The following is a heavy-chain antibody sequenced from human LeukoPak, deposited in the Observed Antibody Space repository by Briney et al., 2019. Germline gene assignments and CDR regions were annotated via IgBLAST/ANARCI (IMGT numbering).Heavy chain of an antibody. CDR3: AKWAAVAGTYFDY. CDR1: GFTFSSYA. D-gene: IGHD6-19*01. V-gene: IGHV3-23*01. J-gene: IGHJ4*02. CDR2: ISGSGGST. Sequence: QSGGSLRLSCAASGFTFSSYAVSWVRQAPGKGLEWVSAISGSGGSTYYADSVKGRFTLSRDNSKNTLYLQMNSLRAEYTAVYYCAKWAAVAGTYFDYWGQGTLVTVSS.